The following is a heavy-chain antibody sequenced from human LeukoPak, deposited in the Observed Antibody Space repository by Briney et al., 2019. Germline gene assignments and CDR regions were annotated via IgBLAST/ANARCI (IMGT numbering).Heavy chain of an antibody. D-gene: IGHD2-2*01. J-gene: IGHJ5*02. CDR3: TRGRQYQLTRGGWFDP. CDR1: GGSFSGYY. CDR2: INHSGST. V-gene: IGHV4-34*01. Sequence: PSETLSLTCAVYGGSFSGYYWSWIRQPPGKGLEWIGEINHSGSTNYNPSLKSRVTISVDTSKNQFSLKLSSVTAADTAVYYCTRGRQYQLTRGGWFDPWGQRTLVTVSS.